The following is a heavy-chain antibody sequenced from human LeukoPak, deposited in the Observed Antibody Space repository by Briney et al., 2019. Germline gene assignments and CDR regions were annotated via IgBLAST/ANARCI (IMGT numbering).Heavy chain of an antibody. D-gene: IGHD2-21*01. CDR1: GFTFSSYS. J-gene: IGHJ4*02. Sequence: GGSLRLSCAASGFTFSSYSMNWVRQALGKGLEWVSYITSGSTTIYYADSVKGRFTISRDNAKNSLYLQMNSLKDEDTAVYYCARLAGLAFDYWGQGTLVTVSS. V-gene: IGHV3-48*02. CDR2: ITSGSTTI. CDR3: ARLAGLAFDY.